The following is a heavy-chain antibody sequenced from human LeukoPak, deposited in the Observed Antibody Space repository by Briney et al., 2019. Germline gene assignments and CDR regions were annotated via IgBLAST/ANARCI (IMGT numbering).Heavy chain of an antibody. CDR2: IIPIFGTA. CDR1: GGTFSSYA. D-gene: IGHD6-13*01. Sequence: SVKVSCKASGGTFSSYAISWVRQAPGQGLEWMGGIIPIFGTANYAQKFQGRVTITADESTSTAYMELSSLRSEDTAVYFCASAPRYSSSWPNNWFDPWGQGTLVTVSS. J-gene: IGHJ5*02. CDR3: ASAPRYSSSWPNNWFDP. V-gene: IGHV1-69*13.